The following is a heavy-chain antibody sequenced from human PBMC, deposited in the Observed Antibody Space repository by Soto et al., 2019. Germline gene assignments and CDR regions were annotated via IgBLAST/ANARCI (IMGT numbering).Heavy chain of an antibody. D-gene: IGHD6-13*01. J-gene: IGHJ3*02. V-gene: IGHV1-2*04. Sequence: ASVKVSCKASGYTFTGYYMHWVRQAPGQGLEWMGWINPNSGGTNYAQKFQGWVTMTRDTSISTAYMELSRLRSDDTAVYYCARAKGIAAAGTWAFDIWGQGTMVTVSS. CDR3: ARAKGIAAAGTWAFDI. CDR1: GYTFTGYY. CDR2: INPNSGGT.